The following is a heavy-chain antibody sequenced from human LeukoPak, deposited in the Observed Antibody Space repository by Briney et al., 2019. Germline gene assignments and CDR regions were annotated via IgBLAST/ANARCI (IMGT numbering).Heavy chain of an antibody. CDR1: QYTFTDYA. J-gene: IGHJ4*02. Sequence: ASVKVSCKASQYTFTDYAVHWVRQAPGQRLEWMGWIDAGNGKTKYSQSFQGRVTIIRDTSATTAYMELSSLTSEDTAVYYCAKGIVMVTLDYWGQGTLVTVSS. CDR3: AKGIVMVTLDY. CDR2: IDAGNGKT. D-gene: IGHD3-22*01. V-gene: IGHV1-3*01.